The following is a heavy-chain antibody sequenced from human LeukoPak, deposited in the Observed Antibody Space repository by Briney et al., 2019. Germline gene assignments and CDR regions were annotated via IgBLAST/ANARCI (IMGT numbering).Heavy chain of an antibody. Sequence: GGSLRLSCAASGFTFSDYTMQWVRQAPGKGLEWVALLPPDGSYQYYADSSKGRFTISRDNFKNALYLQMNSLRLEDTAVYYCARGLHDRSWYGAHWGQGTLLSVPS. J-gene: IGHJ4*02. CDR2: LPPDGSYQ. D-gene: IGHD6-13*01. CDR3: ARGLHDRSWYGAH. CDR1: GFTFSDYT. V-gene: IGHV3-30*04.